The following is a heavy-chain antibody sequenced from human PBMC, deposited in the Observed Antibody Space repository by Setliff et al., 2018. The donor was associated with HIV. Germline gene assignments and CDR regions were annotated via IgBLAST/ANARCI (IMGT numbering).Heavy chain of an antibody. J-gene: IGHJ3*02. CDR3: AKHFLLWSNAFHI. D-gene: IGHD2-21*01. CDR1: GFTFSNYW. CDR2: IKQDGSEI. Sequence: GGSLRLSCAASGFTFSNYWMDWVRQAPGKGLEWVATIKQDGSEIYYMDSVKGRFTISRDNARTSLYLEMSSLRAEDTAVYYCAKHFLLWSNAFHIWGQGTMVTVS. V-gene: IGHV3-7*03.